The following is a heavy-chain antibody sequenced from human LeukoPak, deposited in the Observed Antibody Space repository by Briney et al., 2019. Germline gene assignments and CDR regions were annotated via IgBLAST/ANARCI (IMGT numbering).Heavy chain of an antibody. J-gene: IGHJ4*02. CDR2: ISGSGGST. Sequence: ETLSLTCTVSGGSISSYYWSWVRQAPGKGLEWVSTISGSGGSTYYADSVKGRFTISRDNSKNTLYLQMNSLRAEDTAVYYCAKVGYCISTTCYTYFDYWGQGTLVTVSS. CDR3: AKVGYCISTTCYTYFDY. V-gene: IGHV3-23*01. CDR1: GGSISSYY. D-gene: IGHD2-2*02.